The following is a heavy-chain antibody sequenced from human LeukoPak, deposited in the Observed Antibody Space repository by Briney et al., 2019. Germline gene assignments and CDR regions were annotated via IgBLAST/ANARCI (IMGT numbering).Heavy chain of an antibody. V-gene: IGHV6-1*01. CDR2: TYYRSKWYN. Sequence: SQTLSLTCAISGDSVFSNSAAWKWITQSPSRGLEWLGRTYYRSKWYNDYAVSVKSRITINPDTSENHFSLQLNSVTPEDTAVYYCARGYGYYFDYWGQGTLVTVSS. J-gene: IGHJ4*02. CDR3: ARGYGYYFDY. D-gene: IGHD5-18*01. CDR1: GDSVFSNSAA.